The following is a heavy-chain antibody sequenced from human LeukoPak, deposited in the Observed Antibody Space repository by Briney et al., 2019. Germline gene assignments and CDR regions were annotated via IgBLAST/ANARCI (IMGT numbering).Heavy chain of an antibody. CDR2: FDPEDGET. CDR3: ATLIAVAGTCWFDP. Sequence: GASVKVSCKVSGYTLTELSMHWVRQAPGKGLEWMGGFDPEDGETIYAQKFQGRVTMTEDTSTDTAYMELSSLRSEDTAVYYCATLIAVAGTCWFDPWGQGTLVAVSS. D-gene: IGHD6-19*01. V-gene: IGHV1-24*01. CDR1: GYTLTELS. J-gene: IGHJ5*02.